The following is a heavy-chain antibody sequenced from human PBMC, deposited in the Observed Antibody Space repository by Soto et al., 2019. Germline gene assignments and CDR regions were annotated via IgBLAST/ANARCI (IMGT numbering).Heavy chain of an antibody. CDR3: ARVRYSCYDFDY. Sequence: PGGSLRLSCAASGFTFDDYAMHWVRQATGKGLEWVSGISWNSGSIGYADSVKGRLSISRDASKNSLYLQMNSLKTEDTAVYYCARVRYSCYDFDYWGQGTLVTVSS. D-gene: IGHD5-12*01. CDR2: ISWNSGSI. V-gene: IGHV3-9*01. J-gene: IGHJ4*02. CDR1: GFTFDDYA.